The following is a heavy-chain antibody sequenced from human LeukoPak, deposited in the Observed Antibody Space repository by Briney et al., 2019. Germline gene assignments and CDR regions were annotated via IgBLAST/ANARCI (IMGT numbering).Heavy chain of an antibody. D-gene: IGHD2-2*01. V-gene: IGHV4-4*07. CDR3: AREFEYQLLPPYYYYMDV. Sequence: SETLSLTCTVSGGSISSYYWSWIRQPAGKGLEWIGRIYTSGSTNYNPSLKSRVTISVDKSKNQFSLKLSSMTAADTAVYYCAREFEYQLLPPYYYYMDVWGKGTTVTVSS. J-gene: IGHJ6*03. CDR2: IYTSGST. CDR1: GGSISSYY.